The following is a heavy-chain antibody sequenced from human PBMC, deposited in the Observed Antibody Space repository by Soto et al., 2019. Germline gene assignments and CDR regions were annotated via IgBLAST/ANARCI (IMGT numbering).Heavy chain of an antibody. Sequence: PSETLSLTCTVSGGSISSGDYYWSWIRQPPGKGLEWIGYIYYSGSTYYNPSLKSRVTISVDTSKNQFSLKLSSVTAADTAVYYCARGGSYSSGWYTSSGPETQAEYFPHWGQGTLVTVSS. CDR1: GGSISSGDYY. J-gene: IGHJ1*01. D-gene: IGHD6-19*01. V-gene: IGHV4-30-4*01. CDR3: ARGGSYSSGWYTSSGPETQAEYFPH. CDR2: IYYSGST.